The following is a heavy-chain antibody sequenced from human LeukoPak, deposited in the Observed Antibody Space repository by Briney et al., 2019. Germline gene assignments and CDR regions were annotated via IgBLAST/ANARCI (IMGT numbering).Heavy chain of an antibody. J-gene: IGHJ6*02. CDR3: ARDRRWFGESGMDV. CDR2: IYYSGST. D-gene: IGHD3-10*01. CDR1: GDSISSGDYY. Sequence: SETLSLTCTVSGDSISSGDYYWGWVRQPPGKGLEWIGYIYYSGSTYYNPSLKSRVTISVDTSKNQFSLKLSSVTAADTAVYYCARDRRWFGESGMDVWGQGTTVTVSS. V-gene: IGHV4-30-4*01.